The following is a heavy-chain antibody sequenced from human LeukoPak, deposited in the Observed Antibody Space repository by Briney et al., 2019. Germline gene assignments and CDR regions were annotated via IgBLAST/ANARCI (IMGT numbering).Heavy chain of an antibody. CDR1: GGSISSYY. V-gene: IGHV4-59*01. J-gene: IGHJ6*03. Sequence: PSETLSLTCTVSGGSISSYYWSWIRQPPGKGLEWIGYIYYSGSTNYNPSLMSRVTISVDTSKNQFSLKLSSVTAADTAVYYCARGGRYYDSSGYYYDYYYYYMDVWGKGTTVTVSS. CDR3: ARGGRYYDSSGYYYDYYYYYMDV. D-gene: IGHD3-22*01. CDR2: IYYSGST.